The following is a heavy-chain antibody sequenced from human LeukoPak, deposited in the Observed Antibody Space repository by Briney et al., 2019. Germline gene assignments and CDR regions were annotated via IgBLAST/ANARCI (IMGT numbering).Heavy chain of an antibody. V-gene: IGHV3-66*02. Sequence: QPGGSLRLSCAASRLTVSSNSVSWVRQAPGKGLEWVSIIYTGGDTYYADSVKGRFTISRDNSKNTLYLQMNSLTAEDTAVYYCARDKDGFDIWGQGTMVTVSS. CDR3: ARDKDGFDI. J-gene: IGHJ3*02. CDR1: RLTVSSNS. CDR2: IYTGGDT.